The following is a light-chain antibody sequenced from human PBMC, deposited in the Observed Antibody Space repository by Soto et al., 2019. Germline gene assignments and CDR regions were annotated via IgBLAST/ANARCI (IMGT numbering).Light chain of an antibody. CDR3: HQYGSSLWT. CDR1: QSVSSSY. CDR2: GAS. V-gene: IGKV3-20*01. J-gene: IGKJ1*01. Sequence: EIELTQSPGALSLSPGERATLSCRASQSVSSSYLAWYQQKPGQAPRLLIYGASSRATGIPDRFSGSESGTDFTLTISRLEPEDFAVYYCHQYGSSLWTFCQGTKVDIK.